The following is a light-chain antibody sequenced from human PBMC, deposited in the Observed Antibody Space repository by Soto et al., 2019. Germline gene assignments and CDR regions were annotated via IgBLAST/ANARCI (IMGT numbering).Light chain of an antibody. V-gene: IGLV2-14*01. CDR1: SSDVGGYNY. CDR2: DVR. J-gene: IGLJ1*01. CDR3: SSYTSSSTYV. Sequence: QSALTQPASVSGSPGQSITISCTGTSSDVGGYNYVSWYQQYPGKAPKLMIYDVRNRPSGVSNRFSGSKSGDTASLTISGLQADDEADYYCSSYTSSSTYVFGTGTKVTVL.